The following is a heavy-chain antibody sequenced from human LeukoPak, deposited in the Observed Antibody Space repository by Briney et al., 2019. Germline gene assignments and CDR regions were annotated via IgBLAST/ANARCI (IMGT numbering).Heavy chain of an antibody. CDR3: ARAFREYYDSSGYFRNYYYMDV. CDR1: GFTFSSYD. Sequence: GGSLRLSCAASGFTFSSYDMHWVRQATGKGLEWVSAIGTAGDTYYPGSVKGRFTISRENAKNSLYLQMNSLRAGDTAVYYCARAFREYYDSSGYFRNYYYMDVWGKGTTVTISS. J-gene: IGHJ6*03. D-gene: IGHD3-22*01. V-gene: IGHV3-13*01. CDR2: IGTAGDT.